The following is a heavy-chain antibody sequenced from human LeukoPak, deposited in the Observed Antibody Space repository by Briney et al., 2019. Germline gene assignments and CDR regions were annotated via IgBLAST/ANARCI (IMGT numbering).Heavy chain of an antibody. Sequence: GGSLRLSCAASGFTFSSYAMSWVRQAPGKGLEWVSAISGSGGSTYYADCVKGRFTISRDNSKNTLYLQMNSLRAEHTAVYYCAKDLVAAAGTFLDYWGQGTLVTVSS. D-gene: IGHD6-13*01. J-gene: IGHJ4*02. CDR3: AKDLVAAAGTFLDY. CDR1: GFTFSSYA. V-gene: IGHV3-23*01. CDR2: ISGSGGST.